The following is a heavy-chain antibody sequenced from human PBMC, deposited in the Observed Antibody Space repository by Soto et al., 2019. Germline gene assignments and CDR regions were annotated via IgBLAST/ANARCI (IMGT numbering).Heavy chain of an antibody. D-gene: IGHD3-3*01. CDR3: AEDIGRSFGNGYYIDY. J-gene: IGHJ4*02. V-gene: IGHV3-23*01. Sequence: PGGSLRLSCVASGITFNNFAMTWVRLAPGKGLEWVSSISANSANTYYADSVKGRFIISRDNTKSTVYLHMSGLSAEDTALYYCAEDIGRSFGNGYYIDYWGQGTQVTVSS. CDR1: GITFNNFA. CDR2: ISANSANT.